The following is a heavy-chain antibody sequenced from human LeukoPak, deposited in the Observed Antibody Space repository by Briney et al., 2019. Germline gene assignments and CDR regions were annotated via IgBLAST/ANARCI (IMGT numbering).Heavy chain of an antibody. CDR2: IYSDGST. J-gene: IGHJ4*02. V-gene: IGHV3-66*01. CDR1: GFTVSSNY. D-gene: IGHD5-12*01. CDR3: ARWVVATMFDY. Sequence: QAGGSLRLSCAASGFTVSSNYMNWVRQAPGKGLEWVSVIYSDGSTYYADSVKGRFAISRDNSKNTPYLQMNSLRDEDTAVYYCARWVVATMFDYWGQGTLVTVSS.